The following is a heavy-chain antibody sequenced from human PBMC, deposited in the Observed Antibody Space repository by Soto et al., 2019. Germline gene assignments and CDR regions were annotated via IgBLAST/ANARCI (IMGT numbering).Heavy chain of an antibody. Sequence: QVQLVESGGGLVNPGGSLRLSCAASGFTFSDYYMSWIRRAPVKGLEWVSYISSSGDITYYADSVKGRFTISRDNAKNSLYLQMNSLRAEDTAVYYCARDLGYYDSSGYFDYWGQGTLVTVSS. J-gene: IGHJ4*02. V-gene: IGHV3-11*01. D-gene: IGHD3-22*01. CDR2: ISSSGDIT. CDR3: ARDLGYYDSSGYFDY. CDR1: GFTFSDYY.